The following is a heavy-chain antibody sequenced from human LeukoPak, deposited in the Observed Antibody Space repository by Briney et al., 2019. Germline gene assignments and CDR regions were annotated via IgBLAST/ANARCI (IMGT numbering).Heavy chain of an antibody. CDR2: ISGGGGST. V-gene: IGHV3-23*01. D-gene: IGHD5-24*01. CDR3: AKKGQFSRTNYYFDY. CDR1: GFTFSSYA. Sequence: GGSLRLSCAASGFTFSSYAMSWVRQAPGKGLEWVSAISGGGGSTYYEDSVKGRFTISRDNSKNTLYLQMNSLRAEDTAIYYCAKKGQFSRTNYYFDYWGQGTLVTVSS. J-gene: IGHJ4*02.